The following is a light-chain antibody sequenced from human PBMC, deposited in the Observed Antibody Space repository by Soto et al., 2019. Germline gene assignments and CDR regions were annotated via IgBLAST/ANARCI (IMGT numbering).Light chain of an antibody. J-gene: IGKJ5*01. CDR3: QQYGSSPIT. Sequence: DIQMTQSPSTLSASVGDRVTITCRASQSISSWLAWYQQKPGKAPKLLIYKASTLKSGVPSRFSGSGSGTDFTLTISSLEPEDFAVYYCQQYGSSPITFGQGRRLEI. CDR2: KAS. CDR1: QSISSW. V-gene: IGKV1-5*03.